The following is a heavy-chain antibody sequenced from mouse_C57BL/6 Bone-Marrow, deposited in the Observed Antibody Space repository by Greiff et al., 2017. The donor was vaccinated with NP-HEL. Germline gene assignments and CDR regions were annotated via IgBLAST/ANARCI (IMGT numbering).Heavy chain of an antibody. D-gene: IGHD1-1*01. CDR1: GFHIKNTY. V-gene: IGHV14-3*01. J-gene: IGHJ4*01. Sequence: EVQLQQSVAELVRPGASVKLSCTASGFHIKNTYMHWVKQRPEQGLEWIGRIDPANGTTKYAPKFQGKATITADTSSNTAYLQLSSLTSEDTAIYYCATGYYGSSPPYAMDYWGQGTSVTVSS. CDR2: IDPANGTT. CDR3: ATGYYGSSPPYAMDY.